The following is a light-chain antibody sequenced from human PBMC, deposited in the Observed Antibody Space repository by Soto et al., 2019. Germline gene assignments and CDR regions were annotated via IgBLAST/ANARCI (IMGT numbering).Light chain of an antibody. CDR1: QSVGNN. CDR3: QQNDDGPRT. Sequence: EVVMTQSPATLSVSPGERATLSCRASQSVGNNLGWYQQKPGQAPRLLIHGASTRATGIPPRFSGSGSGAEFTLTISSLQSEDVAVYYCQQNDDGPRTFGQGTKVDI. V-gene: IGKV3-15*01. CDR2: GAS. J-gene: IGKJ1*01.